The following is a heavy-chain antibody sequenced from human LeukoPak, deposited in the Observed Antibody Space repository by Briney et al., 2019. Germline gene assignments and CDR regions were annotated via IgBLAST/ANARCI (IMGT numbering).Heavy chain of an antibody. J-gene: IGHJ6*02. D-gene: IGHD2-15*01. CDR3: ARAAYGMDV. Sequence: SETLSLTCTVSGGSISSYYWSWIRQPPGEGLEWIGYIYYSGSTNYNPSLKSRVTISVDTSKNQFSLKLSSVTAADTAVHYCARAAYGMDVWGQGTTVTVSS. V-gene: IGHV4-59*01. CDR2: IYYSGST. CDR1: GGSISSYY.